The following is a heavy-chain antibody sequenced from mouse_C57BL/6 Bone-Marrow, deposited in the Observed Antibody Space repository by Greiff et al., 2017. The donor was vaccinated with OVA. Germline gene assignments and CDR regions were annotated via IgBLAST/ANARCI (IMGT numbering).Heavy chain of an antibody. CDR1: GFNIKDDY. J-gene: IGHJ3*01. V-gene: IGHV14-4*01. CDR2: IDPENGDT. CDR3: TTLTLFPY. Sequence: VQLQQSGAELVRPGASVKLSCSASGFNIKDDYMHWVKQRPEQGLEWIGWIDPENGDTEYASKFQGKATITADTSSNTAYLQLSSLTSEDTAVYYCTTLTLFPYWGQGTLVTVSA.